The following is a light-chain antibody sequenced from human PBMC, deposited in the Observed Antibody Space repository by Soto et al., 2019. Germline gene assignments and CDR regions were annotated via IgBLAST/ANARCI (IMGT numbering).Light chain of an antibody. Sequence: EVILTQSPDTLSLSPGERATLSCRPSQAVSSNYSGWCQQRPGQPPRLLIDGSSTRAAGIPDRFSGSGSGTDFTLTITRLEPEDSAVYFCQQYTAPPTTFGQGTRLENK. CDR1: QAVSSNY. J-gene: IGKJ5*01. CDR3: QQYTAPPTT. CDR2: GSS. V-gene: IGKV3-20*01.